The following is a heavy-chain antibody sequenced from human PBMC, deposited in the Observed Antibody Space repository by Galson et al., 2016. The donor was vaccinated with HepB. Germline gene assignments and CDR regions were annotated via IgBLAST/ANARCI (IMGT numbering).Heavy chain of an antibody. J-gene: IGHJ4*02. CDR1: GFTFRDYY. CDR2: ISGTNSYT. V-gene: IGHV3-11*06. CDR3: ARALPYTVVPDY. D-gene: IGHD2-2*02. Sequence: SLRLSCAVSGFTFRDYYMTWIRRAPGKGLEWISYISGTNSYTKYADFVKGRFTMSRDNDKNPLFLQMNSLRAEDTAVYYCARALPYTVVPDYWGQGTLVTVST.